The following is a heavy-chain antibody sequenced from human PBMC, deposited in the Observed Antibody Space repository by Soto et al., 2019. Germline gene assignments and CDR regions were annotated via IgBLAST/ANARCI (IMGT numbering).Heavy chain of an antibody. CDR1: GFTFSSYS. Sequence: PGGSLRLSCAASGFTFSSYSMNWVRQAPGKGLEWVSSISSSSSYIYYADSVKGRFTISRDNAKNSLYLQMNSLRAEDTAVYYCARVLTMVRGVIINYGMDVWGQGTTVTVSS. V-gene: IGHV3-21*01. J-gene: IGHJ6*02. CDR3: ARVLTMVRGVIINYGMDV. D-gene: IGHD3-10*01. CDR2: ISSSSSYI.